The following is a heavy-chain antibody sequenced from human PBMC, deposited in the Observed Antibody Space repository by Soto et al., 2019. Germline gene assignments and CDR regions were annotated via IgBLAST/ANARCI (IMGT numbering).Heavy chain of an antibody. CDR3: ARDDRYCSGGSCDYYFDY. CDR2: ISYDGSNK. J-gene: IGHJ4*01. D-gene: IGHD2-15*01. Sequence: QVQLVESGGGVVQPGRSLRLSCAASGFTFSSYAMHWVRQAPGKGLEWVAVISYDGSNKYYADSVKGRFTISRDNSKNTQYLQMNSLRAEDTAVYYCARDDRYCSGGSCDYYFDYWCHGTLLTVSS. V-gene: IGHV3-30-3*01. CDR1: GFTFSSYA.